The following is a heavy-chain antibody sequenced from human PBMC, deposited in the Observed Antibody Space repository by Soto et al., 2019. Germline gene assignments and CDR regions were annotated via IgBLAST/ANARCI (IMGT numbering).Heavy chain of an antibody. V-gene: IGHV4-34*01. CDR2: ISHSRST. D-gene: IGHD3-3*01. J-gene: IGHJ4*02. CDR1: GGSLSCSF. CDR3: AGGTFWSADFDY. Sequence: SETLSLTCAVSGGSLSCSFWSWIRQPQRKGLEWSGEISHSRSTIYNAPLRRRGTISADTSKNQFSQQLTSVTAADASVYYCAGGTFWSADFDYWGQGTMVTVSS.